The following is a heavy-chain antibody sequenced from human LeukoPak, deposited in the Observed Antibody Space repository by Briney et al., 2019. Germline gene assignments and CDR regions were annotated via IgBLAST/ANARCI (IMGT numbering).Heavy chain of an antibody. Sequence: GGSLRLSCAASGFTFSSFAMSWVRQAPGKGLEWVSASSGSSGSTYYADSVKGRFTISRDNSTNTLYLQMNSLRAEDTAVYYCAKEMTYDSGSSLWGQGTMVTVSS. CDR2: SSGSSGST. D-gene: IGHD3-10*01. J-gene: IGHJ3*01. CDR3: AKEMTYDSGSSL. CDR1: GFTFSSFA. V-gene: IGHV3-23*01.